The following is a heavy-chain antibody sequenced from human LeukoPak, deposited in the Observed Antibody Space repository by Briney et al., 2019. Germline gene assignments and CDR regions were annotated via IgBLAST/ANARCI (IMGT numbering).Heavy chain of an antibody. V-gene: IGHV4-34*01. CDR2: INHSGST. CDR1: GGSFSGYY. J-gene: IGHJ4*02. Sequence: SETLSLTCAVYGGSFSGYYWSWIRQPPGKGLEWIGEINHSGSTNYNPSLKSRVTMSVDTSKNQFSLKLSSVTAADTAVYYCARAGYYGSGSIPEWGQGTLVTVSS. D-gene: IGHD3-10*01. CDR3: ARAGYYGSGSIPE.